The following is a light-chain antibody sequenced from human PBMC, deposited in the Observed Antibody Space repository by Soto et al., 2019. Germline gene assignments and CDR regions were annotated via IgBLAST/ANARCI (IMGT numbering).Light chain of an antibody. CDR2: DGI. Sequence: QSALTQPRSVSGSPGQSVTISCTGTSSDVGIYNYVSWYQHHPGKAPKLIIYDGIKRPSGVPDRFSGSKSGITASLTISGLQAEDEADYYCCSYAATSTLVFGGGTKVTVL. V-gene: IGLV2-11*01. CDR1: SSDVGIYNY. CDR3: CSYAATSTLV. J-gene: IGLJ3*02.